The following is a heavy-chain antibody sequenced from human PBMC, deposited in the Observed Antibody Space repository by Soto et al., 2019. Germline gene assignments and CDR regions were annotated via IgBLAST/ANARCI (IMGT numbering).Heavy chain of an antibody. D-gene: IGHD6-13*01. V-gene: IGHV2-5*02. Sequence: SGPTLVNPTQTLTLTCTFSGFSLSTSGVGVGWIRQPPGKALEWLALIYWVDDKRYSPSLKSRLTITKDTSKNQVVLTMTNMDPVDTATYYCAHRPFIVAAAGTNYFDYWGQGTLVTVSS. J-gene: IGHJ4*02. CDR3: AHRPFIVAAAGTNYFDY. CDR1: GFSLSTSGVG. CDR2: IYWVDDK.